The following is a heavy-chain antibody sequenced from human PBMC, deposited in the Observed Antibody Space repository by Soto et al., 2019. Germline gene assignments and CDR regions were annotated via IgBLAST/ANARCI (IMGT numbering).Heavy chain of an antibody. CDR2: IYYSGST. Sequence: SETLSLTCTVSGGSISSGGYYWSWIRQHPGKGLEWIGYIYYSGSTYYNPSLKSRVTISVDTSKNQFSLKLSSVTAADSVVFFCSNVPHDIVTRYSPYDYRGQGTLVTVSS. CDR3: SNVPHDIVTRYSPYDY. D-gene: IGHD3-9*01. V-gene: IGHV4-31*03. J-gene: IGHJ4*01. CDR1: GGSISSGGYY.